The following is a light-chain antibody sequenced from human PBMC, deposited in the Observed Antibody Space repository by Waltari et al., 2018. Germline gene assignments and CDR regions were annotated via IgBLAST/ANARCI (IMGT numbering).Light chain of an antibody. CDR3: ATWDDRIIGL. CDR2: DNN. CDR1: HSHIGNNF. V-gene: IGLV1-51*01. Sequence: QSVLTQPPSVSAAPGQKVTISCPRRHSHIGNNFVSWYQQFPGKAPKLLIYDNNKRPSGIPDLFSGSKSGTSATLDIIGVQSGDEADYYCATWDDRIIGLFGGGTKLNVL. J-gene: IGLJ2*01.